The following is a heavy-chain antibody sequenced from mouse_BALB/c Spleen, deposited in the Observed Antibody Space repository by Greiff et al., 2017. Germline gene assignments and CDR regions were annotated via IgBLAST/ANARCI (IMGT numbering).Heavy chain of an antibody. CDR2: ISSGSSTI. D-gene: IGHD2-3*01. CDR3: ARSADGYLYYYAMDY. J-gene: IGHJ4*01. CDR1: GFTFSSFG. V-gene: IGHV5-17*02. Sequence: EVHLVESGGGLVQPGGSRKLSCAASGFTFSSFGMHWVRQAPEKGLEWVAYISSGSSTIYYADTVKGRFTISRDNPKNTLFLQMTSLRSEDTAMYYCARSADGYLYYYAMDYWGQGTSVTVSS.